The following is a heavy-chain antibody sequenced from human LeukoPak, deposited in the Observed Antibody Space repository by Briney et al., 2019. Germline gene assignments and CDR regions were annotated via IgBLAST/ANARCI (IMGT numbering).Heavy chain of an antibody. D-gene: IGHD3-3*01. CDR3: ATDYDFWSGYLL. J-gene: IGHJ4*02. Sequence: SETLSLTCTVSGDSISNYYWSWIRQTPGKGLEWIGYIYFSGSTSYNPSLKSRVTISVDTSKNQFSLKLSSVTAADTAVYYCATDYDFWSGYLLWGQGTLVTVSS. CDR2: IYFSGST. CDR1: GDSISNYY. V-gene: IGHV4-4*08.